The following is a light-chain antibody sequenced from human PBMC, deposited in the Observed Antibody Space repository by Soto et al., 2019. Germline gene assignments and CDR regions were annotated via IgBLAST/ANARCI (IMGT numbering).Light chain of an antibody. CDR2: EVS. CDR3: SSFSSSSPLVV. J-gene: IGLJ2*01. CDR1: SSDVGGYSY. V-gene: IGLV2-14*01. Sequence: QSALTQPASVSGCTGQSITISCTGTSSDVGGYSYVSWYQQHTGKAPKRMIYEVSNRPSGVSNRCSGSKSGNTPSLTISGLQAEDEADYSCSSFSSSSPLVVFCGGTTQTVL.